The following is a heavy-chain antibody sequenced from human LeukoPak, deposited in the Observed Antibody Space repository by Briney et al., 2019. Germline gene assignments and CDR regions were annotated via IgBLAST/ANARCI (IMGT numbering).Heavy chain of an antibody. J-gene: IGHJ4*02. CDR1: GGSFSGYY. Sequence: SETLSLTCAVYGGSFSGYYWSWIRQPPGKGLEWIGEINHSGSTNYNPSLKSRVTISVDTSKNQFSLKLSSVTAADTAVYYCARGRRPVLYRGQGTLVTVSS. V-gene: IGHV4-34*01. CDR2: INHSGST. D-gene: IGHD3-3*01. CDR3: ARGRRPVLY.